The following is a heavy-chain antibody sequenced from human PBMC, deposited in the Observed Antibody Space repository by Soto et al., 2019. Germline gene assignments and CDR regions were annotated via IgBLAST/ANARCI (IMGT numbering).Heavy chain of an antibody. Sequence: GASVKVSCKASGGTFSSYTISWVRQAPGQGLEWMGRIIPILGIANYAQKFQGRVTITADKSTSTAYMELSSLRSEDTAVYYCARTYYDFWSGPGDRYYYYMDVWGKGTTVTVSS. D-gene: IGHD3-3*01. J-gene: IGHJ6*03. CDR2: IIPILGIA. CDR3: ARTYYDFWSGPGDRYYYYMDV. V-gene: IGHV1-69*02. CDR1: GGTFSSYT.